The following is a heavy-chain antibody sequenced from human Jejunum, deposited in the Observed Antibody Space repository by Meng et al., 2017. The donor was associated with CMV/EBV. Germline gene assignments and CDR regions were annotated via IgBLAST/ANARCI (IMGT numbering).Heavy chain of an antibody. CDR2: IYYTGST. CDR1: GDSISSSNYY. V-gene: IGHV4-39*07. D-gene: IGHD6-6*01. J-gene: IGHJ4*02. Sequence: HLQLPESGPELVKPSETLSLLCTVSGDSISSSNYYWGWIRQSPGKGLEWIGSIYYTGSTYYNPSLKSRLTISIDTSKNQFSLKLSSVTAADTAIYYCARGLSTSSSGYWGQGTLVTVSS. CDR3: ARGLSTSSSGY.